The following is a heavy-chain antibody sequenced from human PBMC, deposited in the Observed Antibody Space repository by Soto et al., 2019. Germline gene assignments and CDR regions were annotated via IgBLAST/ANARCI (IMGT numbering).Heavy chain of an antibody. CDR2: ISPDGSST. V-gene: IGHV3-74*01. D-gene: IGHD3-10*01. CDR1: GFSFSTYW. Sequence: PGGSLRLSCADSGFSFSTYWMHWVRQGPGKGLVWVSRISPDGSSTNYPDSVRGRFTISRNNAKNTLYLQMNSLRAEDTAVYYCAKDMVRGVIPPILDYWGQGTLVTVSS. J-gene: IGHJ4*02. CDR3: AKDMVRGVIPPILDY.